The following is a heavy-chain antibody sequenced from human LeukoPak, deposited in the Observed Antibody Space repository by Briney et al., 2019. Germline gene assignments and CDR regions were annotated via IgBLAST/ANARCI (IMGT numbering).Heavy chain of an antibody. J-gene: IGHJ4*02. CDR2: IYTSGST. CDR3: ARDESLVGSWLFDY. Sequence: SETLSLTCTVSGGSISSGSYYWSWIRQPAGKGLEWIGRIYTSGSTNYNPSLKSRVTISVDTSKNQFSLKLSSVTAADTAVYYCARDESLVGSWLFDYWGQGTLVTVSS. D-gene: IGHD6-13*01. V-gene: IGHV4-61*02. CDR1: GGSISSGSYY.